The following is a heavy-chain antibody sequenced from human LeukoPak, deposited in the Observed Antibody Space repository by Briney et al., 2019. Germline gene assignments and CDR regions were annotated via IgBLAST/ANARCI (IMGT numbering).Heavy chain of an antibody. CDR2: INPNSGGR. D-gene: IGHD2-2*01. CDR1: GYTFTDYY. CDR3: ARGGGGCSSASCSWTDYFYYMDV. Sequence: ASVNVSCKASGYTFTDYYIHWVRQAPGQGLEWMGWINPNSGGRGDAQKFQGRVTMTRDTSISTTYLDLSRLRSDDTAVYYCARGGGGCSSASCSWTDYFYYMDVWGTGTTVTVSS. J-gene: IGHJ6*03. V-gene: IGHV1-2*02.